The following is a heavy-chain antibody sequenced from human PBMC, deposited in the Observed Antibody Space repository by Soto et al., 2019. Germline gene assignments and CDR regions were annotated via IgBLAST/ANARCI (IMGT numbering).Heavy chain of an antibody. J-gene: IGHJ6*02. D-gene: IGHD3-3*01. CDR1: GYTFTSYQ. CDR2: INPSGGRI. V-gene: IGHV1-46*01. CDR3: ARDGPPTTTGVGPSYTMDV. Sequence: QMQLVQSGAEVKKPGASVKVSCKASGYTFTSYQIHWVRQAPGQGLEWMGIINPSGGRITYAPRFQGRVMMTRDTSTNTVYMELRSLRSEDTAVYYCARDGPPTTTGVGPSYTMDVWGQGTTVTVS.